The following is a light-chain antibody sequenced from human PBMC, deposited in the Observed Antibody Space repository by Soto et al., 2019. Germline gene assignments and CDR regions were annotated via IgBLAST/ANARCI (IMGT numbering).Light chain of an antibody. J-gene: IGKJ1*01. CDR2: GAS. CDR3: QQYGSSPRT. V-gene: IGKV3-20*01. Sequence: EIVLTQSPGTLSLSPGERATLSCRASQSVSSSYLAWYQQKPGQAPRPLIYGASSRATGIPERFSGSGSGTDFTLTISRLEPEDFAVYYCQQYGSSPRTFDQGTKVEIK. CDR1: QSVSSSY.